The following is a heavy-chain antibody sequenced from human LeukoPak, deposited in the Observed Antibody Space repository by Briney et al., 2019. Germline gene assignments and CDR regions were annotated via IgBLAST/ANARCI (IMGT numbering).Heavy chain of an antibody. V-gene: IGHV3-43*01. CDR2: IRGAATT. D-gene: IGHD5-24*01. Sequence: PGGSLRLSCATSGFNFNAYTMHWVRQAPGKGLEWVSFIRGAATTNYADSVKGRFTVSSDNSKNSLYLQMNSLRPEDSGLYYCAKERDGHKDGLAHWGQGTLVTVSS. CDR1: GFNFNAYT. CDR3: AKERDGHKDGLAH. J-gene: IGHJ4*02.